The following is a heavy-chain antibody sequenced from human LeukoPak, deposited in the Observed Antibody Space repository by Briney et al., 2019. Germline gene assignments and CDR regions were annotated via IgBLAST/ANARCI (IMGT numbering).Heavy chain of an antibody. D-gene: IGHD3-16*01. J-gene: IGHJ4*02. CDR2: IIPIFGIA. CDR3: ARDLLYGGTSRYFGY. Sequence: ASVKISCKASGGTFSSYAISWVRQAPGQGLEWMGRIIPIFGIANYAQKFQGRVTITADKSTSTAYMELSSLRSEDTAVYYCARDLLYGGTSRYFGYWGQGTLVTVSS. CDR1: GGTFSSYA. V-gene: IGHV1-69*04.